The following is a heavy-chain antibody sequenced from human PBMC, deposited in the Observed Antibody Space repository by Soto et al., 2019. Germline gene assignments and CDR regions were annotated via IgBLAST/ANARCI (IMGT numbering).Heavy chain of an antibody. Sequence: GGSLRLSCAASGFTFDDYAMHWVRQAPGKGLEWVSGISWNSGSIGYADSVKGRFTISRDNAKNPLYLQMNSLRAEDTALYYCATVKDDIHINHYYGMDVWGQGTTVTVSS. D-gene: IGHD2-8*01. CDR3: ATVKDDIHINHYYGMDV. V-gene: IGHV3-9*01. CDR1: GFTFDDYA. J-gene: IGHJ6*02. CDR2: ISWNSGSI.